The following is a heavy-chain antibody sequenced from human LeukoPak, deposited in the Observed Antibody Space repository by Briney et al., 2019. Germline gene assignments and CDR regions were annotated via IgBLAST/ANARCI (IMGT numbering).Heavy chain of an antibody. CDR3: ARHQDGYGGYFDF. V-gene: IGHV4-59*08. Sequence: SETLSLTCTVSGGSISNYYWSWIRQPPGKGLEWIGYIHYSGRTKYDPSLESRVTISVDTSKNQFSLKVSSVTAPDTAIYYCARHQDGYGGYFDFWGQGILVTVSS. CDR2: IHYSGRT. CDR1: GGSISNYY. J-gene: IGHJ4*02. D-gene: IGHD4-23*01.